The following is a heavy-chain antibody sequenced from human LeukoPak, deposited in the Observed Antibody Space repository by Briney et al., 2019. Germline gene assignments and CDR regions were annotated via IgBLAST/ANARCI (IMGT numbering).Heavy chain of an antibody. CDR1: GGSISSSSYY. V-gene: IGHV4-39*07. CDR2: IYYSGST. Sequence: SETLSLTCTVSGGSISSSSYYWGWIRQPPGKGLEWIGSIYYSGSTYYNPPLKSRVTISVDTSKNQLSLKLSSVTAADTAVYYCARVPYYDILTGSEPYFDYWGQGTLVTVSS. CDR3: ARVPYYDILTGSEPYFDY. D-gene: IGHD3-9*01. J-gene: IGHJ4*02.